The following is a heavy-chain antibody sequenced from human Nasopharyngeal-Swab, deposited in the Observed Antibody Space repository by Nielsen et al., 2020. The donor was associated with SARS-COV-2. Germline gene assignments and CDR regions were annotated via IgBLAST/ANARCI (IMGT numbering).Heavy chain of an antibody. D-gene: IGHD3-10*01. Sequence: SVKVSCKASGGTFSSYAISWVRQAPGQGLEWMGGIIPIFGTANYAQKFQGRVTITADESTSTAYMELSSLRSEDTAVYYCARGLRMVRGGYYFDYWGQGTLVTVSS. CDR2: IIPIFGTA. CDR3: ARGLRMVRGGYYFDY. J-gene: IGHJ4*02. CDR1: GGTFSSYA. V-gene: IGHV1-69*13.